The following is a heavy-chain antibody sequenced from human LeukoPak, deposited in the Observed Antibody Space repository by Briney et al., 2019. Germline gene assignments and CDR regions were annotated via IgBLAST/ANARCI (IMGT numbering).Heavy chain of an antibody. Sequence: SETLSLTCTVSGDSISSTAYYWGWSRQPPGKGLEWLGMIHFSGTIYNNPSLMSRLTISVDTSKNQFSLKLTSVTAADTAVYYCTRGFDHAKSGYWGQGTLVTVSS. CDR1: GDSISSTAYY. CDR3: TRGFDHAKSGY. D-gene: IGHD1-14*01. J-gene: IGHJ4*02. V-gene: IGHV4-39*01. CDR2: IHFSGTI.